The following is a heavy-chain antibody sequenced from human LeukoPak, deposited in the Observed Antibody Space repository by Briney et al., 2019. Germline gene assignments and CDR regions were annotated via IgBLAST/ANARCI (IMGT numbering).Heavy chain of an antibody. CDR1: GYTFTGYY. CDR2: ISTYNGNP. CDR3: ARGYSGYDYGFTNFDY. V-gene: IGHV1-18*04. D-gene: IGHD5-12*01. Sequence: GASVKVSCKASGYTFTGYYMHWVRQAPGQGLEWMGWISTYNGNPNYAQKLQGRVTMTTDTSTSTAYMELRSLRSDDTAVYYCARGYSGYDYGFTNFDYWGQGTLVTVSS. J-gene: IGHJ4*02.